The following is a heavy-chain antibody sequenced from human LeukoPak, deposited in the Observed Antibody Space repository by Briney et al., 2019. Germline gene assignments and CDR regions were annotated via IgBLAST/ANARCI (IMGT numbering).Heavy chain of an antibody. CDR1: GYTFTGYY. CDR3: ATSADSSSWYRGDY. J-gene: IGHJ4*02. D-gene: IGHD6-13*01. V-gene: IGHV1-2*02. Sequence: ASVKVSCKASGYTFTGYYMHWVRQAPGQGLEWMGWINPNSGGTNYAQKFQGRVTMTRDTSISTAYMELSRLRSDDTAVYYCATSADSSSWYRGDYWGQGTLVTVSS. CDR2: INPNSGGT.